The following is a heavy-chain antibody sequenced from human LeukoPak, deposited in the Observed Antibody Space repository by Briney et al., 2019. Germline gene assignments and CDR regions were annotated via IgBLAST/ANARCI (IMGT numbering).Heavy chain of an antibody. CDR2: ISSSGSTI. D-gene: IGHD3/OR15-3a*01. CDR1: GFTFSSYE. Sequence: GGSLRLSCATSGFTFSSYEMNWVRQAPGKGLEWVSYISSSGSTIYYADSVKGRFTISRDNAKNSLYLQMNSLRAEDTAVYYCARGGLVIIDYWGQGTLVTVSS. J-gene: IGHJ4*02. CDR3: ARGGLVIIDY. V-gene: IGHV3-48*03.